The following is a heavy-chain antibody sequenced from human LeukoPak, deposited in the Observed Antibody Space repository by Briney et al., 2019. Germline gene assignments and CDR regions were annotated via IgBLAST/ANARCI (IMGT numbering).Heavy chain of an antibody. CDR3: AKDTTSYDSSPQYFDY. D-gene: IGHD3-22*01. Sequence: GSLRLSCAASGFTFDDFAMHWVRQAQGKGLEWVAVISYDGSNKYYADSVKGRFTISRDNSKNTLYLQMNSLRAEDTAVYYCAKDTTSYDSSPQYFDYWGQGTLVTVSS. CDR1: GFTFDDFA. V-gene: IGHV3-30*18. J-gene: IGHJ4*02. CDR2: ISYDGSNK.